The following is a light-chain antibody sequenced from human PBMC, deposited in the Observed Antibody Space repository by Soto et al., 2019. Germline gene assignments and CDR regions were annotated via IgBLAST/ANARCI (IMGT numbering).Light chain of an antibody. J-gene: IGLJ2*01. V-gene: IGLV1-36*01. CDR2: YDD. Sequence: QSVLTQPPSVSGAPRQRVTISCSGSSSNIGNNAVNWYQQLPGKAPKLLIYYDDLLPSGVSDRFSGSKSGTSASLAISGLQSEDEADYYCAAWDDSLNGLLFGGGTKLT. CDR1: SSNIGNNA. CDR3: AAWDDSLNGLL.